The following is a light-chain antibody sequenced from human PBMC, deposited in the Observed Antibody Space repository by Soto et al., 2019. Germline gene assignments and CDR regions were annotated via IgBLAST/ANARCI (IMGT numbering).Light chain of an antibody. J-gene: IGKJ4*01. CDR1: RGVSRD. CDR3: QQYSVWPLT. CDR2: GAS. Sequence: EIVMTQSPATLSVSPGERATLSCRASRGVSRDLAWYQQRPGQPPRLLIYGASTGATGVPARFTGSGSGTEFTLSISSLQSEDFALYYCQQYSVWPLTFGGGTKVELK. V-gene: IGKV3-15*01.